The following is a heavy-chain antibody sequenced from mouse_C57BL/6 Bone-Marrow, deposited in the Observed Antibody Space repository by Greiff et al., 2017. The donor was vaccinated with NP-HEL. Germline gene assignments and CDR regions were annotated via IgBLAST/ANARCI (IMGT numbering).Heavy chain of an antibody. D-gene: IGHD1-1*01. V-gene: IGHV5-4*01. CDR1: GFTFSSYA. CDR3: ARDPYYYGSSYGFAY. J-gene: IGHJ3*01. CDR2: ISDGGSYT. Sequence: EVKVVESGGGLVKPGGSLKLSCAASGFTFSSYAMSWVRQTPEKRLEWVATISDGGSYTYYPDNVKGRFTISRDNAKNNLYLQMSHLKSEDTAMYYCARDPYYYGSSYGFAYWGQGTLVTVSA.